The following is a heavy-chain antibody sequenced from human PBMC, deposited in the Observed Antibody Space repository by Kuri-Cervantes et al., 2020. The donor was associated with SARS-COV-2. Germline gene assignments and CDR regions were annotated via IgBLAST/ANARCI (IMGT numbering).Heavy chain of an antibody. CDR1: GYTFTSYG. J-gene: IGHJ5*02. CDR2: ISAYNGNT. D-gene: IGHD1-7*01. Sequence: ASVKVSCKAPGYTFTSYGISWVRQAPGQGLEWMGWISAYNGNTNYAQKLQGRVTMTTDTSTSTAYMELRSLRSDDTAVYYCARIAGYNWNYNWFDPWGQGTLVTVSS. CDR3: ARIAGYNWNYNWFDP. V-gene: IGHV1-18*01.